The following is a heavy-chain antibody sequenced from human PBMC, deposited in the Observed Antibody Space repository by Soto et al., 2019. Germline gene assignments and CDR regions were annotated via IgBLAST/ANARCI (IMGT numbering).Heavy chain of an antibody. CDR3: ARGSPDYYYYYYMDV. V-gene: IGHV3-53*04. Sequence: GGSLRLSCAASGFTVSSSYMSWVRQAPGKGLEWVSVIYSGVSTIYADSVKGRFTISSHKSENTLYLQMNSLRAEDTAVYYCARGSPDYYYYYYMDVWGKGTTVTVSS. CDR2: IYSGVST. D-gene: IGHD3-10*01. J-gene: IGHJ6*03. CDR1: GFTVSSSY.